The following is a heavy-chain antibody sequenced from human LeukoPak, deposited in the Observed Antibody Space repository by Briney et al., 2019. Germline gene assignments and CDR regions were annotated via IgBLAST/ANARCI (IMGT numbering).Heavy chain of an antibody. V-gene: IGHV3-9*01. J-gene: IGHJ4*02. Sequence: GGSLRLSCAVSGFTFDDYATHWVRQVPGKGLEWVSGINWNSDSIGYADSVKGRFTTSRDNAENSLYLQMNSLRAEDTAFYYCAINGGGDSGYGNFDYWGQGTLVTVSS. CDR2: INWNSDSI. CDR3: AINGGGDSGYGNFDY. D-gene: IGHD5-12*01. CDR1: GFTFDDYA.